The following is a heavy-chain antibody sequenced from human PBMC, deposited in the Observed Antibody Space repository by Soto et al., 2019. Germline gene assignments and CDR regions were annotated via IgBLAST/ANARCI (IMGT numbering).Heavy chain of an antibody. CDR3: EHRNSGDIVVVPADDYGDYMEWYFDL. CDR2: IYWDAYK. V-gene: IGHV2-5*02. Sequence: QITLKVSGPTLVKPTQTLPLTCTFSGFSLSTSGVGVGWIRQPPGKALEWLALIYWDAYKRYSPSLKSRLTITKDTSKNQVVLTMTNMDPGDTATYYCEHRNSGDIVVVPADDYGDYMEWYFDLWGRGTLVTVSS. J-gene: IGHJ2*01. D-gene: IGHD2-2*01. CDR1: GFSLSTSGVG.